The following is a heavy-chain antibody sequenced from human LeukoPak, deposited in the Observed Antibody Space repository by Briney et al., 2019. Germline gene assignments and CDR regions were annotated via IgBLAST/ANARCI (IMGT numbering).Heavy chain of an antibody. CDR2: FDPEDGET. J-gene: IGHJ6*02. CDR3: ARFARPDTAMDPLYYYYYGMDV. V-gene: IGHV1-24*01. D-gene: IGHD5-18*01. CDR1: GYTLTELS. Sequence: GASVKVSCKVSGYTLTELSMHWVRQAAGKGLEWMGGFDPEDGETIYAQKFQGRVTMTEDTSTDTAYMELSSLRSDDTAVYYCARFARPDTAMDPLYYYYYGMDVWGQGTTVTVSS.